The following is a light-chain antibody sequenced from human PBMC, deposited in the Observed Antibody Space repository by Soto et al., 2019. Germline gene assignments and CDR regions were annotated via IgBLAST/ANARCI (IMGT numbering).Light chain of an antibody. CDR2: EVS. V-gene: IGLV2-8*01. CDR3: NSYAGSNVYV. J-gene: IGLJ1*01. CDR1: SSDVGANNF. Sequence: QSALTQPASVSGSPGQSITIACTGTSSDVGANNFVSWYQQHPGKAPKLMIYEVSKRPSGVPDRFSGSKSGNTASLTVSGLQAEDEADYYCNSYAGSNVYVFGTGTKVTVL.